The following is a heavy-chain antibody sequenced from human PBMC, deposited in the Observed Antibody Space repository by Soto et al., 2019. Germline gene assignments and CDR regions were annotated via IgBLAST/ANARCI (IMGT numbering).Heavy chain of an antibody. Sequence: EVQLVESGGGVVKPGGSLRLSCAASGFTFSSYSMNWVRQAPGKGLEWVSSISSSTSYIKYADSVKGRFTISRDNAENSQSLKINNVETENKAVDYRARNLWVGEDSSATFDYWGQGTLVTVSS. CDR3: ARNLWVGEDSSATFDY. J-gene: IGHJ4*02. CDR1: GFTFSSYS. V-gene: IGHV3-21*01. CDR2: ISSSTSYI. D-gene: IGHD3-10*01.